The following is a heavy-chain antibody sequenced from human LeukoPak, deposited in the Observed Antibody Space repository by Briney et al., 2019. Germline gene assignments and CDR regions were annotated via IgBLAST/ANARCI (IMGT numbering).Heavy chain of an antibody. J-gene: IGHJ3*02. Sequence: GASVKVSCKASGYTFSSYYMNWVRQAPGQGLEWMGITNPSGGSTDYAQKFQGRVTMTRDTSTSTVYMELSSLRSEDTAVYYCARLAEAGTILAFDIWGQGTMVTVSS. CDR3: ARLAEAGTILAFDI. CDR2: TNPSGGST. V-gene: IGHV1-46*01. D-gene: IGHD6-13*01. CDR1: GYTFSSYY.